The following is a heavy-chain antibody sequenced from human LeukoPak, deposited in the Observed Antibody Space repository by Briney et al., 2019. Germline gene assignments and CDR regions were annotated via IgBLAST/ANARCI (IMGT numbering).Heavy chain of an antibody. CDR3: ARAWGSAGGV. Sequence: ASVKVSCXASGYTFTGYYMHWVRQAPGQGLVWMGRINPNSGGTNYAQKFQGRVTMTRDTSISTGYMELSRLRSDDTAVYYCARAWGSAGGVWGKGTTVTVSS. CDR2: INPNSGGT. V-gene: IGHV1-2*06. CDR1: GYTFTGYY. J-gene: IGHJ6*04. D-gene: IGHD3-10*01.